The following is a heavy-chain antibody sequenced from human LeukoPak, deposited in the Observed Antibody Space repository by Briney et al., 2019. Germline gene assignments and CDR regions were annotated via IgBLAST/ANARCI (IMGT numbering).Heavy chain of an antibody. Sequence: PGGSLRLFCAASGFTFSSYWMSWVRQAPGKGLEGVANIKQDGSEKYYVDSVKGRFTISRDNAKNSLYLQMNSLRAEDTAVYYCARVSSFWSGYPVDYWGQGTLVTVSS. J-gene: IGHJ4*02. CDR1: GFTFSSYW. CDR2: IKQDGSEK. CDR3: ARVSSFWSGYPVDY. D-gene: IGHD3-3*01. V-gene: IGHV3-7*01.